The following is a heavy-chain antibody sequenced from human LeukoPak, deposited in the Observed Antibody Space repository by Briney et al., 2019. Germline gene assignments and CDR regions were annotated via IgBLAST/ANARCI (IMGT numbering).Heavy chain of an antibody. D-gene: IGHD1-26*01. CDR2: ISSNGAKT. V-gene: IGHV3-64*02. Sequence: GGSLRLSCAASGFILSDYAIHWVRQGPGKGLEYVAAISSNGAKTFYAEPVKGRFTISRDNSDNTVDLQMDSLRVEDVGVYYCARGRGGSYDSWGQGILVTVSS. J-gene: IGHJ4*02. CDR1: GFILSDYA. CDR3: ARGRGGSYDS.